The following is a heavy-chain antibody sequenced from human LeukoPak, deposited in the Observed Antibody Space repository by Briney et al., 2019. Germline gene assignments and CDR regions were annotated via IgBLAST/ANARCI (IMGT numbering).Heavy chain of an antibody. D-gene: IGHD3-9*01. J-gene: IGHJ5*02. Sequence: SETLSLTCDVFGGSFTDYFWTWIRQSPGKGLEWIGEINDYTGNTNYNPSLNSRVSISLEKSKNQFSLELRSVTAADTAVYYCARGYYDILTGYWWFDPWGQGTLVTVSS. CDR1: GGSFTDYF. V-gene: IGHV4-34*01. CDR2: INDYTGNT. CDR3: ARGYYDILTGYWWFDP.